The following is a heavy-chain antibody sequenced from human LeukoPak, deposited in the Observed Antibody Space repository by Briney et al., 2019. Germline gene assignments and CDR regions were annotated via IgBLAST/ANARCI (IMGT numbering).Heavy chain of an antibody. CDR1: GGTFSSYA. D-gene: IGHD3-22*01. J-gene: IGHJ4*02. CDR3: ARDFDSSSYYIGY. CDR2: INPSGGST. Sequence: ASVKVSCKASGGTFSSYAISWVRQAPGQGLEWMGIINPSGGSTSYAQKFQGRVTMTRDTSTSTVYMELSSLRSEDTAVYYCARDFDSSSYYIGYWGQGTLVTVSS. V-gene: IGHV1-46*01.